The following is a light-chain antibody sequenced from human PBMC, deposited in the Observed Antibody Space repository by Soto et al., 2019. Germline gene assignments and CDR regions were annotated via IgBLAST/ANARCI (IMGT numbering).Light chain of an antibody. J-gene: IGLJ2*01. CDR2: EGF. CDR3: CSYAGRSTWDVV. Sequence: QSALTQPASVSGSPAQSITISCTGSSSDVGGSGLVSWYQFHPGKAPKLLIFEGFKRPSGVSNRFSGSKSGSTASLTISGLQAEDEADYYCCSYAGRSTWDVVFGGGTKLNVL. CDR1: SSDVGGSGL. V-gene: IGLV2-23*01.